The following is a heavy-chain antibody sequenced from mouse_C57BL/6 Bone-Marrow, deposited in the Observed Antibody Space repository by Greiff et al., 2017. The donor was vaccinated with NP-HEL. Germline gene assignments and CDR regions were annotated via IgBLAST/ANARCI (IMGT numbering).Heavy chain of an antibody. J-gene: IGHJ3*01. CDR1: GYTFTSYW. CDR2: IDPSDSYT. V-gene: IGHV1-50*01. Sequence: VQLQQPGAELVKPGASVKLSCKASGYTFTSYWMQWVKQRPGQGLEWIGEIDPSDSYTNYNQKFKGKATLTVDTSSSTAYMQLSSLTSEDSAVYYCALYDYAWFAYWGQGTLVTVSA. D-gene: IGHD2-4*01. CDR3: ALYDYAWFAY.